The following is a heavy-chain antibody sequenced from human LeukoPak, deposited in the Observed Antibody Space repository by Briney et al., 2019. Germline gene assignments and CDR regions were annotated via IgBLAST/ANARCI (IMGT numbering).Heavy chain of an antibody. D-gene: IGHD3-10*01. V-gene: IGHV1-8*01. J-gene: IGHJ6*02. Sequence: ASVKVSCKASGYTFTIYDINWVRQATGQGLEWMGWMNPNSGNTGYAQKFQGRVTMTRNTSISTAYMELSSLRSEDTAVYYCARLQAPNITMVRGVPNYYYYYGMDVWGQGTTVTVSS. CDR3: ARLQAPNITMVRGVPNYYYYYGMDV. CDR2: MNPNSGNT. CDR1: GYTFTIYD.